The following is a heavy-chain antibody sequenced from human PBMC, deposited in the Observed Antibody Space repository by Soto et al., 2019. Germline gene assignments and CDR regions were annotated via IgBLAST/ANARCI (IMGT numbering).Heavy chain of an antibody. J-gene: IGHJ3*02. CDR3: ASPKALRFLEWQGPSDAFDI. CDR1: GGTFSSYT. V-gene: IGHV1-69*02. Sequence: SVKVSCKASGGTFSSYTNSWVRQAPGQGLEWMGRIIPILGIANYAQKFQGRVTITADKSTSTAYMELSSLRSEDTAVYYCASPKALRFLEWQGPSDAFDIWGQGAMVTVSS. D-gene: IGHD3-3*01. CDR2: IIPILGIA.